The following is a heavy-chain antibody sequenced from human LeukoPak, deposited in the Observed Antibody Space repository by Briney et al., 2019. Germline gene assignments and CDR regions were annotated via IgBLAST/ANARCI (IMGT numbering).Heavy chain of an antibody. V-gene: IGHV3-74*01. CDR3: ARVSLSSGCLSN. CDR2: ISSDESIT. CDR1: GFTFSNYW. Sequence: GGTLRLSCAASGFTFSNYWMDWVRQAPGKGLVWVSRISSDESITSSADSVKGRFTISRDNAKNTLFLQMNGLRDEDTAVYYCARVSLSSGCLSNWGQGTLVTVSS. J-gene: IGHJ4*02. D-gene: IGHD6-19*01.